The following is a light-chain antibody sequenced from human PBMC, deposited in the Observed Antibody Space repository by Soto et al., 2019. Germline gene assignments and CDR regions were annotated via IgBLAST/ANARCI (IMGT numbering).Light chain of an antibody. CDR3: LQDFSYPRT. V-gene: IGKV1-6*02. CDR1: QGIGTE. J-gene: IGKJ1*01. CDR2: GAS. Sequence: AIQMTQSPSSLSASVGDRVTITCRASQGIGTELGWYQLKPGKAPKLLVYGASTLQSGVLPRFSGSGSGTDFTLTISSLQTDDFAPYYCLQDFSYPRTFGQGTKVEIK.